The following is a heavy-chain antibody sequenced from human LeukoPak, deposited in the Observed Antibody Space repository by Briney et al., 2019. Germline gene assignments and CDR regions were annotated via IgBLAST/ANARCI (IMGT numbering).Heavy chain of an antibody. J-gene: IGHJ6*02. V-gene: IGHV3-23*01. CDR1: GFTFSSYA. CDR2: ISASGATT. D-gene: IGHD3-3*01. CDR3: AKGFLRYDPYYYDMDV. Sequence: GGSQRLSCAASGFTFSSYAMNWVRQAPGEGLEWGSFISASGATTHYADSVKGRFTISRDNSKNTLDLQMNSLGAEDTAVYYCAKGFLRYDPYYYDMDVWGPGTTVTVSS.